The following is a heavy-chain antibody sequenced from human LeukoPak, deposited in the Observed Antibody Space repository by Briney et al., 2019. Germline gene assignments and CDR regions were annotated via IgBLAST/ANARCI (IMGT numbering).Heavy chain of an antibody. CDR2: INANSGDT. CDR1: GNTFTGYY. CDR3: ARGPTVTTDY. V-gene: IGHV1-2*02. Sequence: GAAVKVSCKASGNTFTGYYIHWVRQAPGQGLEWMGWINANSGDTNYAQKFQGRVTMTRDTSISTAYMELSRLRSDDTAVYYCARGPTVTTDYWGQGTLVTVSS. D-gene: IGHD4-17*01. J-gene: IGHJ4*02.